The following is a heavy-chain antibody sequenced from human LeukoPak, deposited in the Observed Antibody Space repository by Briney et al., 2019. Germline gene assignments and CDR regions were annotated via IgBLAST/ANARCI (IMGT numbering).Heavy chain of an antibody. J-gene: IGHJ3*02. CDR1: GFTFSSYN. CDR3: ARVVYRGGSGDAFDI. V-gene: IGHV3-21*01. CDR2: ISTSSSYI. Sequence: AGGSLRLSCAASGFTFSSYNMNWVRQAPGKGLEWVSSISTSSSYIYYADSLKGRFTISRDNAKKSLFLQMNSLKAEDTAVYYCARVVYRGGSGDAFDIWGQGTMVTVSS. D-gene: IGHD2-15*01.